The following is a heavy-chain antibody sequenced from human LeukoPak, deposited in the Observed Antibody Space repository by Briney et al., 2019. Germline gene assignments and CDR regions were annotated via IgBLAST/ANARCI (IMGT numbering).Heavy chain of an antibody. J-gene: IGHJ5*02. CDR2: ISVYNSNT. Sequence: ASVKVSCKASGFTFTNYAVSWVRQAPGQGLEWMGWISVYNSNTNYAQKLQGRVTMTTDTSTSTAYMELRSLRSDDTAVYYCARRVASRFDPWGQGTLVTVSS. CDR1: GFTFTNYA. CDR3: ARRVASRFDP. D-gene: IGHD2-15*01. V-gene: IGHV1-18*01.